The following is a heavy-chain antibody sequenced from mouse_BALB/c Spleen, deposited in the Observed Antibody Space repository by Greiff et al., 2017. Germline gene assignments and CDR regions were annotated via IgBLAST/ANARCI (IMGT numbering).Heavy chain of an antibody. V-gene: IGHV2-9-2*01. CDR3: VRDRPYYYGSSYRYWYFDV. D-gene: IGHD1-1*01. CDR2: IWTGGGT. J-gene: IGHJ1*01. Sequence: QVQLQQSGPGLVAPSQSLSITCTVSGFSLTSYDISWIRQPPGKGLEWLGVIWTGGGTNYNSAFMSRLSISKDNSKSQVFLKMNSLQTDDTAIYYCVRDRPYYYGSSYRYWYFDVWGAGTTVTVSS. CDR1: GFSLTSYD.